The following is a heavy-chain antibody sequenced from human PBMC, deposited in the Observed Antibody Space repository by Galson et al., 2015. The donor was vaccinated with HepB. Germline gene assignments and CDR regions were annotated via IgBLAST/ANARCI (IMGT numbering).Heavy chain of an antibody. D-gene: IGHD2-15*01. CDR1: GFTFSSYS. J-gene: IGHJ2*01. CDR3: ARDCKYCSGGSCYWYFDL. Sequence: SLRLSCAASGFTFSSYSMNWVRQAPGKGLEWVSSISSSSSYIYYADSVKGRFTISRDNAKNSLYLQMNSLRAEDTAVYYCARDCKYCSGGSCYWYFDLWGRGTLVTVSS. CDR2: ISSSSSYI. V-gene: IGHV3-21*01.